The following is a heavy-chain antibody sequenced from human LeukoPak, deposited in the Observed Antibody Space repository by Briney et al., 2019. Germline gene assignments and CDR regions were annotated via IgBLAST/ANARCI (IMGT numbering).Heavy chain of an antibody. V-gene: IGHV3-30-3*01. D-gene: IGHD6-13*01. CDR2: ISYDGSNK. CDR3: ARDSSSSWYGYYYYGMDV. J-gene: IGHJ6*02. CDR1: GFTFSSYA. Sequence: PGGSLRLSCAASGFTFSSYAMHWVRQAPGKGLEWVAVISYDGSNKYYADSVKGRFTISRDNSKSTLYLQMNSLRAEDTAVYYCARDSSSSWYGYYYYGMDVWGQGTTVTVSS.